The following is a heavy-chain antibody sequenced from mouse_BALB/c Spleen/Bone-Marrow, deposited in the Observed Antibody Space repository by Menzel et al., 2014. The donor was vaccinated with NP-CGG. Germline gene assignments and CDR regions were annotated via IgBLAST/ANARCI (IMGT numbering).Heavy chain of an antibody. CDR2: IRSKSNNYAT. CDR1: GFTFNTYA. CDR3: VRHEGGXXXDAXFAY. Sequence: EVKLMESGGGLVQPKGSLKLSCAASGFTFNTYAMNWVRQAPGKGLEWVARIRSKSNNYATYYADSVKDRFTISRDDSQSMLYLQMNNLKTEDTAMYYCVRHEGGXXXDAXFAYWGQGTLVTVSA. J-gene: IGHJ3*01. V-gene: IGHV10-1*02.